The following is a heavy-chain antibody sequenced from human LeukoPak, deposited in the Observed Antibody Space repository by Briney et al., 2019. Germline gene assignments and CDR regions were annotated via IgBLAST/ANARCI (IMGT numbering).Heavy chain of an antibody. Sequence: SETLSLTCAVSGGSISSDGYSWSWIRQPPGKGLEWIGYMYHSGSTYYNPSLKSRVTMSVDRSKNQFSLKLTSVTAADTAVYHCARSTPVTYNFDYWGQGTLVTVSS. CDR1: GGSISSDGYS. V-gene: IGHV4-30-2*01. J-gene: IGHJ4*02. D-gene: IGHD4-17*01. CDR2: MYHSGST. CDR3: ARSTPVTYNFDY.